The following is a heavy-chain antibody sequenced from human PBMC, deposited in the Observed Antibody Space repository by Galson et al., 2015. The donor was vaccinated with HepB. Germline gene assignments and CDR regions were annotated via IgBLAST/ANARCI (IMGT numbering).Heavy chain of an antibody. Sequence: SLRLSCAASGFPFDSHAMSWVRQAPGRGLEWISGITGKGDSTFYADSVKGRFTVSKDNSNNMLFLQMNSLRAEDAGLYFCAKGYGLFDSWGQGILVTVSS. CDR2: ITGKGDST. CDR1: GFPFDSHA. D-gene: IGHD3-16*01. CDR3: AKGYGLFDS. V-gene: IGHV3-23*01. J-gene: IGHJ5*01.